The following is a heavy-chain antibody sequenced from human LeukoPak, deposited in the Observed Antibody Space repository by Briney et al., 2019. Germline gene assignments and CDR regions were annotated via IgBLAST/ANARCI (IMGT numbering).Heavy chain of an antibody. CDR3: AREIPILGGS. Sequence: GGSLRLSCAASGFTFSSYWMSWVRQAPGKGLEWVANIKQDGSEKYYVDSEKGRFTISRDNAKNPLYLQMTGLSAEDTAVYYCAREIPILGGSWGQGTLVTVSS. J-gene: IGHJ5*02. V-gene: IGHV3-7*01. CDR2: IKQDGSEK. D-gene: IGHD3-3*01. CDR1: GFTFSSYW.